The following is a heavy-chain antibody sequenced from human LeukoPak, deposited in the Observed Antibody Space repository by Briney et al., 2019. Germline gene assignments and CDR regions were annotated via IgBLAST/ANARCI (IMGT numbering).Heavy chain of an antibody. CDR3: ARHEDQLLFSGSGSFDY. Sequence: SETLSLTCTVSGGSISSSSNYWGWIRQPPGKGLEWIGSIYYSGSTYYNPSLKSRVTISVDTSKNQFSLKLSSVTAADTAVYYCARHEDQLLFSGSGSFDYWGQGTLVTVSS. CDR2: IYYSGST. CDR1: GGSISSSSNY. J-gene: IGHJ4*02. D-gene: IGHD2-2*01. V-gene: IGHV4-39*01.